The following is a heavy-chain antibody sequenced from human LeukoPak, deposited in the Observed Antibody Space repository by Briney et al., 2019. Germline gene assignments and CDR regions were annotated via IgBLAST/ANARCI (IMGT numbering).Heavy chain of an antibody. CDR1: GYTFTSYY. D-gene: IGHD5-18*01. J-gene: IGHJ5*02. CDR2: INPSGGST. Sequence: ASVKVSCKASGYTFTSYYMHWVRQAPGQGLEWMGLINPSGGSTSYAQKFQGRVTMTRDTSTSTVYMELSSLRSEGTAVYYCARAKGYSYVGSWFDPWGQGTLVTVSS. V-gene: IGHV1-46*01. CDR3: ARAKGYSYVGSWFDP.